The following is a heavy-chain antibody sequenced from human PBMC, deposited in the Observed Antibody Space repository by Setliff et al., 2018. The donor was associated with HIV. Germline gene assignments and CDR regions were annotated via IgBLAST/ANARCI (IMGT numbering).Heavy chain of an antibody. V-gene: IGHV4-4*07. Sequence: PSETLSLTCSVSGGSMSPYYWSWIRQPAGKGLEWIGRLYPSGSTIYNPSLRSRVTWSVDTSKNQFSLKLSSVTAADTAVYYCARVFPPIRGAPFGVPPGVFDIWGQGSMVTVSS. J-gene: IGHJ3*02. CDR3: ARVFPPIRGAPFGVPPGVFDI. D-gene: IGHD2-8*01. CDR1: GGSMSPYY. CDR2: LYPSGST.